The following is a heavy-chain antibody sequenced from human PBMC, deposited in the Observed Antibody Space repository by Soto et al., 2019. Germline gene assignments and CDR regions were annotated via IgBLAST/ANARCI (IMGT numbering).Heavy chain of an antibody. CDR2: INAANGDT. CDR1: GYTFTSYG. V-gene: IGHV1-3*01. CDR3: VRRHVSATGIDWFDP. Sequence: KVSCKASGYTFTSYGIHWVRQAPGQRLEWMGWINAANGDTKYSPKFQGRVTITRDTSASTAYTELSSLRSEDTAVYYCVRRHVSATGIDWFDPWGQGTLVTVSS. D-gene: IGHD6-13*01. J-gene: IGHJ5*02.